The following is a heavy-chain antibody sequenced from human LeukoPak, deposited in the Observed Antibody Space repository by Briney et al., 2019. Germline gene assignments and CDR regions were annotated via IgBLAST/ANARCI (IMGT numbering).Heavy chain of an antibody. CDR3: ARVSHDYVWGSYPYRFDY. V-gene: IGHV1-18*01. Sequence: ASVKVSLKASGYTFTSYGISWVRQAPGQGLEWMGWISAYTGNSNYAQNLQGSVSMTTDTSTSTAYMELRSLRSDDTAVYYCARVSHDYVWGSYPYRFDYWGQGTPVTVSS. CDR1: GYTFTSYG. CDR2: ISAYTGNS. J-gene: IGHJ4*01. D-gene: IGHD3-16*01.